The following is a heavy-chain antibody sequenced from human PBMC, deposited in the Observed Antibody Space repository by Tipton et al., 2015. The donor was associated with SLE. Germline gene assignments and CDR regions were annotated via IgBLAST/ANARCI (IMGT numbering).Heavy chain of an antibody. CDR1: GGSISSHY. V-gene: IGHV4-59*11. CDR2: IYHSGST. CDR3: SGDNVDFMNGGGYNGMDV. Sequence: TLSLTCTVSGGSISSHYWSWIRQPPGQGLEWLGYIYHSGSTTYNPSLKSRVTISIDTSNNQFSLKLSSVTAADTAVYYCSGDNVDFMNGGGYNGMDVWGQGTTVTVSS. D-gene: IGHD4-23*01. J-gene: IGHJ6*02.